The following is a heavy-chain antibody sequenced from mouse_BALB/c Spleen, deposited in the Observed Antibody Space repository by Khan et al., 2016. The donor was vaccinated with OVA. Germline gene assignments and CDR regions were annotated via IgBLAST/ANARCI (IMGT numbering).Heavy chain of an antibody. CDR3: TRAWDWYFDV. D-gene: IGHD4-1*01. Sequence: EVKLEVSGGGLVQPGGSMKLSCIASGFTFSNFWMSWVRQSPEKGLEWVAELRLKSNYYATPYAESVKGRFTISRDDSKSSVYLQMNNLRTEDTGIYCCTRAWDWYFDVWGAGTTVTVSS. J-gene: IGHJ1*01. CDR2: LRLKSNYYAT. CDR1: GFTFSNFW. V-gene: IGHV6-6*02.